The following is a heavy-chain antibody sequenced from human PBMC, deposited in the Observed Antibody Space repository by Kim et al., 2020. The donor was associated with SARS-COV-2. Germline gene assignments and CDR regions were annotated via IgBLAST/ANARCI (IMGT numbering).Heavy chain of an antibody. D-gene: IGHD2-15*01. CDR3: ARTGFCSGGRCRDAGYHYHGMGV. CDR1: GYGFIFYG. V-gene: IGHV1-18*01. Sequence: ASVKVSCKASGYGFIFYGISWVRQAPGQGLEWMGWISPYNGNTNYAQKFQARITMTTDTSTRTAYMELRNLRSDDTATYYCARTGFCSGGRCRDAGYHYHGMGVWGQGTTVTLSS. J-gene: IGHJ6*02. CDR2: ISPYNGNT.